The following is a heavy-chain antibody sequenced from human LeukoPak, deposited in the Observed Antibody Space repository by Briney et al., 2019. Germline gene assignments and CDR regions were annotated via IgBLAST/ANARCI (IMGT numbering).Heavy chain of an antibody. CDR2: VNPNSGNT. CDR3: AISNWAVGVTVRVVY. J-gene: IGHJ4*02. D-gene: IGHD4-11*01. V-gene: IGHV1-2*02. Sequence: SVTVSCKASGYPFTGYYMNWVRQAPGQGLEWMGWVNPNSGNTNYAQKFQGRVTMTSDTSINTAYMELTRLRHDDAAVYYCAISNWAVGVTVRVVYWGQGTLVTVSS. CDR1: GYPFTGYY.